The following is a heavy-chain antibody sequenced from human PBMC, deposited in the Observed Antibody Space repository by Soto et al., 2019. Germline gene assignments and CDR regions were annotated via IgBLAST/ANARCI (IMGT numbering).Heavy chain of an antibody. CDR2: ISSSSSNI. CDR3: ARVGQGRSGWNYYYYYLGV. D-gene: IGHD6-19*01. V-gene: IGHV3-21*01. CDR1: GFTFSSYS. Sequence: EVQLVESGGGLVKPGGSLRLSCAASGFTFSSYSMNWVRQAPGKGLEWVSSISSSSSNIYYADEVKGRFTISRDNAKNSLYLQMNSLRAEDTAVYYCARVGQGRSGWNYYYYYLGVWGQGTTVTVPS. J-gene: IGHJ6*03.